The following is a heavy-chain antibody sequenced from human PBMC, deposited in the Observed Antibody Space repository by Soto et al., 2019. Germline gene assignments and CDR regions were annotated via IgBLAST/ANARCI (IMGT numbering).Heavy chain of an antibody. CDR1: GGSISSYY. CDR2: IYYTGST. V-gene: IGHV4-59*01. Sequence: QVQLQESGPGLVKPSETLSLTCTVSGGSISSYYWSWIRQPPGKGLEWIGYIYYTGSTNYTPSPRSGVTISVVTSKNQCSLKLSSVTAADTAVYYCARGSRYSYGYDVHYYCDMDVWGKGTTVTVSS. CDR3: ARGSRYSYGYDVHYYCDMDV. J-gene: IGHJ6*03. D-gene: IGHD5-18*01.